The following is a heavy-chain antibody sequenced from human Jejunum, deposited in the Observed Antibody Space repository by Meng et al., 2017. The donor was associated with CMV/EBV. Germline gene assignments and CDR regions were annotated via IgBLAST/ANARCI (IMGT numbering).Heavy chain of an antibody. CDR2: ISLSGSTT. Sequence: SCAASGFTFSDYYMSWIRQAPGKGLEWLSYISLSGSTTHYADSVKGRFTISRDNAKNSLYLQMDSLRAEDTAVYYCARRRDYFDYWGQGALVTVSS. J-gene: IGHJ4*02. CDR3: ARRRDYFDY. V-gene: IGHV3-11*01. CDR1: GFTFSDYY.